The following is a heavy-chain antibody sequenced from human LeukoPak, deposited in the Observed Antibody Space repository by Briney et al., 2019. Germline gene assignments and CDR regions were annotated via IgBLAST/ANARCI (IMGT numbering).Heavy chain of an antibody. J-gene: IGHJ6*03. CDR2: INPNSGGT. Sequence: ASVKVSCKASGYTFTGYYMHWVRQAPGQGLEWMGWINPNSGGTNYAQKFQGRVTMTRDTSTSTAYMELSRLRSDDTAVYYCARSGSGSYYYYYYYMDVWGKGTTVTISS. CDR3: ARSGSGSYYYYYYYMDV. V-gene: IGHV1-2*02. CDR1: GYTFTGYY. D-gene: IGHD3-10*01.